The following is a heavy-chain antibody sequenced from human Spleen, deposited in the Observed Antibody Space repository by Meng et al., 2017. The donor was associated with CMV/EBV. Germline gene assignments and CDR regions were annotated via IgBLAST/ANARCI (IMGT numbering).Heavy chain of an antibody. CDR3: AREPFWSYNWFDP. CDR2: INHSEST. J-gene: IGHJ5*02. D-gene: IGHD3-3*01. CDR1: GGSFSGYY. V-gene: IGHV4-34*01. Sequence: TCAVYGGSFSGYYWSWIRQPPGKGLEWIGEINHSESTNYNPSLKSRVTISVDTSKNQFSLKLSSVTAADTAVYYCAREPFWSYNWFDPWGQGTLVTVSS.